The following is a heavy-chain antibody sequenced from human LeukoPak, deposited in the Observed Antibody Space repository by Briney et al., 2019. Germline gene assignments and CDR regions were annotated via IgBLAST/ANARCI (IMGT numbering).Heavy chain of an antibody. V-gene: IGHV3-48*04. J-gene: IGHJ4*02. CDR2: ISSSSSTI. CDR1: GFTFISYS. CDR3: RYFLPHFDY. D-gene: IGHD2/OR15-2a*01. Sequence: GGSLRLSCAASGFTFISYSMNWVRQAPGKGLEWLSYISSSSSTIYYADSVKGRFTISRDNAKNSLYLQMNSLRVEDTAVYYCRYFLPHFDYWGQGTLVTVSS.